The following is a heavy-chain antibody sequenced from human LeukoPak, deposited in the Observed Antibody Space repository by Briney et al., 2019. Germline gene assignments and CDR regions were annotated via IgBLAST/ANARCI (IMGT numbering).Heavy chain of an antibody. CDR2: IYHTGRT. V-gene: IGHV4-4*02. D-gene: IGHD5-12*01. CDR3: ASSDGQPPRFDSSYDVFDY. CDR1: GGSISSGNW. Sequence: SETLSLTCAVSGGSISSGNWWSWVRLPPGKGLEWIGGIYHTGRTNYNPSLKSRVTISLDKSKNQFSLNLNSVTAADTALYYCASSDGQPPRFDSSYDVFDYWGQGTLVTVSS. J-gene: IGHJ4*02.